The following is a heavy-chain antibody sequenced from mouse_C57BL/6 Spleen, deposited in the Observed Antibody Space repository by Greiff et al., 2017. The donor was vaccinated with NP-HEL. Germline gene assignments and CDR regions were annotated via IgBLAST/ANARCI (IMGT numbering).Heavy chain of an antibody. V-gene: IGHV1-54*01. CDR3: ARLGYYEGY. D-gene: IGHD1-1*01. Sequence: QVQLQQSGAELVRPGTSVKVSCKASGYAFTNYLIEWVKQRPGQGLEWIGVINPGSGGTNYNEKFKGKATLTADQSSSTAYMQLSSLTSEDSAVYFCARLGYYEGYWGQGTTLTVSS. J-gene: IGHJ2*01. CDR2: INPGSGGT. CDR1: GYAFTNYL.